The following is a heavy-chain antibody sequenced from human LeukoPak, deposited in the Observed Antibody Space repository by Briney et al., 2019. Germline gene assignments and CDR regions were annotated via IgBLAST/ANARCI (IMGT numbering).Heavy chain of an antibody. CDR1: GGSISSGDYY. J-gene: IGHJ5*02. V-gene: IGHV4-30-4*08. D-gene: IGHD2-2*01. Sequence: PSQTLSLTCTVSGGSISSGDYYWSWIRQPPGKGLEWIGYIYYSGSTYYNPSLKSRVTISVDTSKNQFSLKLSSVTAADTAVYYCARAYCSSTSCYLIGWFDPWGQGTLVTVSS. CDR2: IYYSGST. CDR3: ARAYCSSTSCYLIGWFDP.